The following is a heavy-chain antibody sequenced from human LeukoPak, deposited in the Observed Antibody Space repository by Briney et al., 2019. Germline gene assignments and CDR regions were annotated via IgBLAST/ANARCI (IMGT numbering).Heavy chain of an antibody. CDR1: GGSISSYC. D-gene: IGHD3-10*01. CDR3: ARGPYGSGSYYNG. CDR2: IYYSGST. J-gene: IGHJ4*02. V-gene: IGHV4-59*01. Sequence: SETLSLTCTVSGGSISSYCWSWIRQPPGKGLEWIGYIYYSGSTNYNPSLKSRVTISVDTSKNQFSLKLSSVTAADTAVYYCARGPYGSGSYYNGWGQGTLVTVSS.